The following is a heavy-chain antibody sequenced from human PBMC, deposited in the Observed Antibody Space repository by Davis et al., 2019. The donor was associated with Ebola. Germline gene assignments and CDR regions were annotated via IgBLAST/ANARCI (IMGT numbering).Heavy chain of an antibody. CDR1: GGSFSGYY. Sequence: SETLSLTCAVYGGSFSGYYWSWIRQPPGKGLEWIGEINHRGSTNYNPSLKSRVTISVDTSKNQFSLKLSSVTAADTAVYYCARRSIVVVPAAGPPYNWFDPWGQGTLVTVSS. V-gene: IGHV4-34*01. D-gene: IGHD2-2*01. CDR3: ARRSIVVVPAAGPPYNWFDP. CDR2: INHRGST. J-gene: IGHJ5*02.